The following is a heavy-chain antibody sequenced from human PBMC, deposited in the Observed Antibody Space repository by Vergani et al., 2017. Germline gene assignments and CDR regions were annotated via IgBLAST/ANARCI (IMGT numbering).Heavy chain of an antibody. V-gene: IGHV4-39*01. D-gene: IGHD6-19*01. J-gene: IGHJ4*02. CDR3: ARQXPGSGWSPGDVDD. CDR1: ADSISSGSYY. CDR2: IYYSGLT. Sequence: QLQLQQSGPGLVKPSETLFLTCTVSADSISSGSYYWGWIRQPPGKSLEWIGSIYYSGLTYYNPSLKSRVAISVDTSKNQFSLKVTSVTAADTAVYFCARQXPGSGWSPGDVDDWGQGILVTVSS.